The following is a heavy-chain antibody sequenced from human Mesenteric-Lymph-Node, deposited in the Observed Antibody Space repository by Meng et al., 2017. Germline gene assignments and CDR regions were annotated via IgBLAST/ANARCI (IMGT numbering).Heavy chain of an antibody. CDR3: ARMPYDSSGYYFSGAFDI. V-gene: IGHV4-38-2*01. Sequence: SETLSLTCDVSGYSISSGYYWGWIRQPPGKGLEWIGSIYHSGSTYYNLSLKSRVTISVDTSKNQFSLKLSSVTAADTAVYYCARMPYDSSGYYFSGAFDIWGQGTMVTVSS. J-gene: IGHJ3*02. CDR1: GYSISSGYY. CDR2: IYHSGST. D-gene: IGHD3-22*01.